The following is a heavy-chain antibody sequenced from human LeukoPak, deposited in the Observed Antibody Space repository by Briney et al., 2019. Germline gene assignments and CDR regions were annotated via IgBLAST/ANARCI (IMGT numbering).Heavy chain of an antibody. V-gene: IGHV5-51*01. CDR1: GYSLTSYW. D-gene: IGHD3-22*01. J-gene: IGHJ4*02. Sequence: GESLKISCKGSGYSLTSYWIGWVRQMPGKGLEWMGIIYPGDSDTRYSPSFQGQVTISADKSISTAYLQWSSLKASDTAMYYCARAQYDSSGYYYCVSDYWGQGTLVTVSS. CDR3: ARAQYDSSGYYYCVSDY. CDR2: IYPGDSDT.